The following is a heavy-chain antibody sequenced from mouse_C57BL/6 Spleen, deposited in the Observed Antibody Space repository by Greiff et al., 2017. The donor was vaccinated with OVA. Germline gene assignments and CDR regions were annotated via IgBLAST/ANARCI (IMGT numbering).Heavy chain of an antibody. CDR3: ARHKTTAVGYFDV. Sequence: EVMLVESGGDLVKPGGSLKLSCAASGFTFSSYGMSWVRQTPDKRLEWVATISSGGSDTYYPDSVKGRFTISRDNAKNTLYLHMSSLKSEDTAMYYCARHKTTAVGYFDVWGTGTTVTVSS. CDR1: GFTFSSYG. D-gene: IGHD1-2*01. V-gene: IGHV5-6*01. CDR2: ISSGGSDT. J-gene: IGHJ1*03.